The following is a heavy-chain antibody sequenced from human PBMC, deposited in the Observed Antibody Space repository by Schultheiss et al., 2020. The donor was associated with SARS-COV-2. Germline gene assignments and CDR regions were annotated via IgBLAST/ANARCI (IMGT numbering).Heavy chain of an antibody. V-gene: IGHV3-30*07. CDR1: GFTFSSYA. CDR2: ISYDGSNK. Sequence: GGSLRLSCAASGFTFSSYAMHWVRQAPGKGLEWVAVISYDGSNKYYTDSVKGRFTISRDNSKNTVYLQMNSLRAEDTAVYYCARALGGDYGGDYFDYWGQGTLVTVSS. D-gene: IGHD4-17*01. J-gene: IGHJ4*02. CDR3: ARALGGDYGGDYFDY.